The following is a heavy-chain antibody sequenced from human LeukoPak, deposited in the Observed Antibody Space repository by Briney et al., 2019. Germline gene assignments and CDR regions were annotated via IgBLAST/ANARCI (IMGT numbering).Heavy chain of an antibody. CDR2: INHSGST. J-gene: IGHJ4*02. CDR3: ARVSAFTYYDILTGYYDEYYFDY. D-gene: IGHD3-9*01. V-gene: IGHV4-34*01. Sequence: SETLSLTCAVYGGSFSGYYWSWIRQPPGKGLEWIGEINHSGSTNYNPSLKSRVTISIHTSKNQFSLNLTSVTAADTAVYYCARVSAFTYYDILTGYYDEYYFDYWGQGTLVTVSS. CDR1: GGSFSGYY.